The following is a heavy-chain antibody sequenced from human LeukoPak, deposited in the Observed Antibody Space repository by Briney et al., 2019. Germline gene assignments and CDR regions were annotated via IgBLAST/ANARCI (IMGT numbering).Heavy chain of an antibody. CDR2: ITHSASP. J-gene: IGHJ4*02. CDR3: ARLPERWLQSGFDY. Sequence: SETLSLTCAVCGGSLSGCYWSGLREPPRRGGEGIGEITHSASPNYNPSLTSRVTILVDTSQNHFSLKLSSVTAADTAVYYCARLPERWLQSGFDYWGQGTLVTASS. V-gene: IGHV4-34*01. CDR1: GGSLSGCY. D-gene: IGHD5-24*01.